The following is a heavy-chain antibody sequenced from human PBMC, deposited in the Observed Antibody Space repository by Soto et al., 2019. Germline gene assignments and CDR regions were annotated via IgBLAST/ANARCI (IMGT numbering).Heavy chain of an antibody. D-gene: IGHD6-13*01. CDR2: IYHSESP. CDR3: ARGRQELVPWARNTYYDMEV. Sequence: VQLQESGPGLVKPSGTLSLTCAVSSGSISSSNWCSWVRQPPGKGLEWSGQIYHSESPNYNPSLKSRVTISVDKSKNQFSLRLSSVTAADTAVYYCARGRQELVPWARNTYYDMEVWGKGTTVTVSS. CDR1: SGSISSSNW. J-gene: IGHJ6*03. V-gene: IGHV4-4*02.